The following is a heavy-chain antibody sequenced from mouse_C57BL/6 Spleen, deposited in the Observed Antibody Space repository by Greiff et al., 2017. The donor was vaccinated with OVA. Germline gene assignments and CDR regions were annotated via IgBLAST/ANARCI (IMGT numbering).Heavy chain of an antibody. CDR2: ISYDGSN. V-gene: IGHV3-6*01. Sequence: EVKLMESGPGLVKPSQSLSLTCSVTGYSITSGYYWNWIRQFPGNKLEWMGYISYDGSNNYNPSLKNRISITRDTSKNQFFLKLNSVTTEDTATYYCARGAQATGFDYWGQGTTLTVSS. D-gene: IGHD3-2*02. CDR1: GYSITSGYY. J-gene: IGHJ2*01. CDR3: ARGAQATGFDY.